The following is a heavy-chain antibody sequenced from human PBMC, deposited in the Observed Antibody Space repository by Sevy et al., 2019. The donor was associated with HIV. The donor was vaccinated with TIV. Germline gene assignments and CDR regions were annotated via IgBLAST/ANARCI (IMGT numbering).Heavy chain of an antibody. Sequence: GGSLRLSCAASGFTFSSYAMSWVRQAPGKGLEWVSAISGSGGSTYYADSVKGRFTISRDNSKNTLYLQMNSLRAEDTAVYYCAKDTRPYCSSTSCYGFGYWGQGTLVTVSS. V-gene: IGHV3-23*01. CDR1: GFTFSSYA. J-gene: IGHJ4*02. CDR2: ISGSGGST. CDR3: AKDTRPYCSSTSCYGFGY. D-gene: IGHD2-2*01.